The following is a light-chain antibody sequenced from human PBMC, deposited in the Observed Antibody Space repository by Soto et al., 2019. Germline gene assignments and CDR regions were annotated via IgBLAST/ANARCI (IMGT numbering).Light chain of an antibody. CDR2: RTN. Sequence: QSVLAQPPSASGTPGQRVTISCSGGSSNIGSQFVYWYHQVPGRAPKLLIYRTNQRPSGVPDRFAGSKYGATASLVISGLQSDDEGDYFCASWDDSLRWMFGGGTKLTVL. V-gene: IGLV1-47*01. J-gene: IGLJ3*02. CDR3: ASWDDSLRWM. CDR1: SSNIGSQF.